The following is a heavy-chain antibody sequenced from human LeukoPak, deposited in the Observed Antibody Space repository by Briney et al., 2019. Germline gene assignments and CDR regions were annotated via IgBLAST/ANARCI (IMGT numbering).Heavy chain of an antibody. CDR2: INHSGST. Sequence: SETLSLTCAVYGGSFSGYYWSWIRQPPGKGLEWIGEINHSGSTNYNPSLKSRVTISVDTSKNQFSLKLSFVTAADTAVYYCARGKAQRLYYYGMDVWGKGTTVTVSS. V-gene: IGHV4-34*01. CDR3: ARGKAQRLYYYGMDV. CDR1: GGSFSGYY. D-gene: IGHD2-2*01. J-gene: IGHJ6*04.